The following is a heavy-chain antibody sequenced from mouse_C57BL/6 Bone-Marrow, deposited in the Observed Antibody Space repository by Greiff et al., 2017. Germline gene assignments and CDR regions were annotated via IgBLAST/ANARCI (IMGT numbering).Heavy chain of an antibody. CDR1: GYTFTSYW. V-gene: IGHV1-50*01. J-gene: IGHJ3*01. D-gene: IGHD2-5*01. CDR2: IDPSDSYT. Sequence: QVQLQQPGAELVQPGASVKLSCKASGYTFTSYWMQWVKQRPGQGLEWIGEIDPSDSYTNYNQKFKGKATLTVDTSSSTAYMQLSSLTSEDSAVYYCARSYYSNPAWFAYWGQGTLVTVSA. CDR3: ARSYYSNPAWFAY.